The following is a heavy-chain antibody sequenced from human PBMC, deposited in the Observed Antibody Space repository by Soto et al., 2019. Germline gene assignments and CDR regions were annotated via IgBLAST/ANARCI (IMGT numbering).Heavy chain of an antibody. V-gene: IGHV4-30-4*01. CDR2: IYYSGST. J-gene: IGHJ4*02. CDR1: GGSISSGDYY. Sequence: SETLSLTCSVSGGSISSGDYYWNWIRQPPGKGLEWIGHIYYSGSTYYNPSLKSRVTISVDTSKNQFSLKLSSVTAADTAVYYCARDAYGGNSADYWGQGTLVTVSS. D-gene: IGHD4-17*01. CDR3: ARDAYGGNSADY.